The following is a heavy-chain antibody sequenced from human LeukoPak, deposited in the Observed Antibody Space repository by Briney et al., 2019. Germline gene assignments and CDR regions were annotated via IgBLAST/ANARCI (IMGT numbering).Heavy chain of an antibody. CDR3: ARHFTLLGATQVDY. CDR2: IYYSGST. J-gene: IGHJ4*02. CDR1: GGSISSSSYY. D-gene: IGHD1-26*01. V-gene: IGHV4-39*01. Sequence: SETLSLTCTVSGGSISSSSYYWAWIRQPPGKGLEWIGSIYYSGSTYYNPSLKSRVTISVDTSKNQFSLKLSSVTAADTAVYYCARHFTLLGATQVDYWGQGTLVTVSS.